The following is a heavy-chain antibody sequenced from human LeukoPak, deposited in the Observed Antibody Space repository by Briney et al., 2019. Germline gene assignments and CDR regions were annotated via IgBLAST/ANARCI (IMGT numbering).Heavy chain of an antibody. J-gene: IGHJ6*02. CDR1: GFTVSSNY. V-gene: IGHV3-53*01. CDR2: IYSGGST. CDR3: ARRRTNYYYHYGMDV. Sequence: GSLRLSCAASGFTVSSNYMSWVRQAPGKGLEWVSVIYSGGSTYYADSVKGRFTISRDNSKNTLYLQMKSLRAEDSGVYYCARRRTNYYYHYGMDVWGQGTTVTVSS.